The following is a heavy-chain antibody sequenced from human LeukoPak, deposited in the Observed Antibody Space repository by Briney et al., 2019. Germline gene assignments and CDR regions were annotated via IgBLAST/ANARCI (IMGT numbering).Heavy chain of an antibody. CDR2: ISYDGSNK. V-gene: IGHV3-30-3*01. Sequence: GGSLTLFCAASGFTFSSYAMHWVRQAPGKGLEWVAVISYDGSNKYYADSVKGRFTISRDNSRNTLYLQMNSLRAEDTAVYHCARDRLLCSSTRCYYYGMDVRGQGTTVTVSS. D-gene: IGHD2-2*01. CDR3: ARDRLLCSSTRCYYYGMDV. J-gene: IGHJ6*02. CDR1: GFTFSSYA.